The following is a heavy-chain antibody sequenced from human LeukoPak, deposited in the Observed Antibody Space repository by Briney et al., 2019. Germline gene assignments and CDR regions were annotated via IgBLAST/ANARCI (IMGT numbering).Heavy chain of an antibody. J-gene: IGHJ6*03. CDR3: ARLASDYYGSGSYYYYMDV. Sequence: PSETLSLTCTVSGGSISSSSYYWGWIRQPPGKGLEWIGSMYYSGSTHYNASLKSRVTISVYTSKNQFSLKLSSVTAADTAVYLCARLASDYYGSGSYYYYMDVWGKGTTVTVSS. CDR1: GGSISSSSYY. V-gene: IGHV4-39*01. CDR2: MYYSGST. D-gene: IGHD3-10*01.